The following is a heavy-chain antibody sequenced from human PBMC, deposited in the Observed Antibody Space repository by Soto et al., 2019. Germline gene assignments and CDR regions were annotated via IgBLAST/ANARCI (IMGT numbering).Heavy chain of an antibody. CDR1: GNTLTESS. CDR2: FHPEDGET. V-gene: IGHV1-24*01. D-gene: IGHD2-15*01. CDR3: ATAMTVVVVRATYPGAFDI. Sequence: ASVKVSCKVSGNTLTESSMHWVRQAPGKGLEWMGGFHPEDGETIYAQKFQGRVTMTGDTSTDTAYMELSSLRSEDTAVYYCATAMTVVVVRATYPGAFDIWGQGTMVTVSS. J-gene: IGHJ3*02.